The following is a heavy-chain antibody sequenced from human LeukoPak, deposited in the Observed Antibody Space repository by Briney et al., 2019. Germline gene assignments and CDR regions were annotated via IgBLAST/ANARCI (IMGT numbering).Heavy chain of an antibody. D-gene: IGHD4-23*01. CDR3: AGDDYGGNPEGY. J-gene: IGHJ4*02. CDR2: IRYDGSNK. V-gene: IGHV3-30*02. CDR1: GFTSSSYG. Sequence: GGSLRLSCAASGFTSSSYGMHWVRQAPGKGLEWVAFIRYDGSNKYYADSVKGRFTISRDNSKNTLYLQMNSLRAEDTAVYYCAGDDYGGNPEGYWGQGTLVTVFS.